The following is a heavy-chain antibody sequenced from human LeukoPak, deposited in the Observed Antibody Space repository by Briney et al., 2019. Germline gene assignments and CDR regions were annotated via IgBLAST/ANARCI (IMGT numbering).Heavy chain of an antibody. Sequence: GGSLRLSCAASGFTFSSYAMSWVRQAPGKGLEWVSAISGSGGSTYYADSVKGRFTISRDNSKNTLYLQMNSLRAEDTGIYYCAKDRVVVVAAALQFDYWGQGTLVTVSS. CDR3: AKDRVVVVAAALQFDY. V-gene: IGHV3-23*01. CDR1: GFTFSSYA. J-gene: IGHJ4*02. CDR2: ISGSGGST. D-gene: IGHD2-15*01.